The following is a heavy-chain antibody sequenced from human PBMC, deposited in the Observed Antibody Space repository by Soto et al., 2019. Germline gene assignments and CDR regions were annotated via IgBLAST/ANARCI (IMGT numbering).Heavy chain of an antibody. D-gene: IGHD3-10*01. Sequence: SETLSLTCVISGDSVSSDSAGWNWIRQSPSRGLEWLGRTYYKSKWNNDYALSVKSRITINPDTSKNQFSLHLYSVTPEDTAVYYCTGITWFRGMDVWGQGTPVTVSS. CDR1: GDSVSSDSAG. CDR3: TGITWFRGMDV. CDR2: TYYKSKWNN. J-gene: IGHJ6*02. V-gene: IGHV6-1*01.